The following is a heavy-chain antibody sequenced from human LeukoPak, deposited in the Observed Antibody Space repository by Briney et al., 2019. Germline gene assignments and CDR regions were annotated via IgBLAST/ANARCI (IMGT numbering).Heavy chain of an antibody. V-gene: IGHV1-2*02. CDR2: INPNSGGT. CDR3: ARGAIAVAGTATIGSYYYYYMDV. J-gene: IGHJ6*03. D-gene: IGHD6-19*01. Sequence: ASVKVSCKASGYTFTGYYMHWVRQAPGQGLEWMGWINPNSGGTNYAQRFQGRVTMTRDTSISTAYMELSRLRSDDTAVYYCARGAIAVAGTATIGSYYYYYMDVWGKGTTVTVSS. CDR1: GYTFTGYY.